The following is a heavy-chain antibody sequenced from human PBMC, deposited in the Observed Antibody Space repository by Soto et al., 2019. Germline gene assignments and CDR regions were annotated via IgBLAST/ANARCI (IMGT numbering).Heavy chain of an antibody. CDR2: INHSGST. D-gene: IGHD3-3*01. CDR1: GGSFSGYY. Sequence: QVQLQQWGAGLLKPSETLSLTCAVYGGSFSGYYWSWIRQPPGKGLEWIGEINHSGSTNYNPSLKSRVTISVDTSKNQFSLKLSSVTAADTAVYYCAMDPDFWSGYPSGGQGTLVTVSS. V-gene: IGHV4-34*01. J-gene: IGHJ4*02. CDR3: AMDPDFWSGYPS.